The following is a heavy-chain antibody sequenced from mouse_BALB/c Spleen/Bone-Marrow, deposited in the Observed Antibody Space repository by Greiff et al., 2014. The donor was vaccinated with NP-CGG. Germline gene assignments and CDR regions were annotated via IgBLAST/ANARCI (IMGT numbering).Heavy chain of an antibody. Sequence: EVMLVESXGGLVKPGGSLKLSCAASGFTFSSYAMSWVRQTPEKRLEWVATISSGGSYTYYADSVKGRFTISRDTAKNTLYLQMSSLRSEDTAMYYCARQDYYGSSPHWYFDVWGAGTTVTVSS. D-gene: IGHD1-1*01. CDR1: GFTFSSYA. J-gene: IGHJ1*01. CDR2: ISSGGSYT. V-gene: IGHV5-9-1*01. CDR3: ARQDYYGSSPHWYFDV.